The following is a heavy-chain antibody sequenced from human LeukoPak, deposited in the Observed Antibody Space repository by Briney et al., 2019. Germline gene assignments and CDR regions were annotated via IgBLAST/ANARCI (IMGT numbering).Heavy chain of an antibody. Sequence: GGSLRLSCEASGFTFSSYWMHWVRQIPGRGLMWVSRIESNGLTLYADSVRDRFTISRDNGKNTIYLQMNSLRVDDTAIYYCAKAATYFYGSVTYDWFESWGQGTLVTVSS. CDR1: GFTFSSYW. V-gene: IGHV3-74*01. CDR3: AKAATYFYGSVTYDWFES. CDR2: IESNGLT. D-gene: IGHD3-10*01. J-gene: IGHJ5*01.